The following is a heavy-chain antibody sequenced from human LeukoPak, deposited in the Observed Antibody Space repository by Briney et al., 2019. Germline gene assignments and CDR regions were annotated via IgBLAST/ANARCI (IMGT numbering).Heavy chain of an antibody. CDR2: ISSSSSAI. V-gene: IGHV3-48*01. CDR3: VREYSSSSGRAFDI. J-gene: IGHJ3*02. CDR1: GFTFSTYS. D-gene: IGHD6-6*01. Sequence: PGGSLRLSCAASGFTFSTYSMNWVRQGPGKGLEWVPYISSSSSAIYYADSVKGRFTISRDNAKNSLYLQMNSLRAEDTAVYYCVREYSSSSGRAFDIWGQGTMVTVSS.